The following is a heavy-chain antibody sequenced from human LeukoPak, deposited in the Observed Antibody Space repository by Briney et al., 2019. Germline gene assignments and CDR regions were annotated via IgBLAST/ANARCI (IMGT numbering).Heavy chain of an antibody. V-gene: IGHV3-11*04. CDR1: GFTFSDSY. Sequence: GGSLRLSCAASGFTFSDSYMSWIRQAPGKGLEWIAFIGGSGSLIYYADSVKGRFTISRDNAKNSLYLQMNSLRAEDMAVYYCAKDQYDILTGTTYYFDYWGQGTLVTVSS. CDR3: AKDQYDILTGTTYYFDY. D-gene: IGHD3-9*01. CDR2: IGGSGSLI. J-gene: IGHJ4*02.